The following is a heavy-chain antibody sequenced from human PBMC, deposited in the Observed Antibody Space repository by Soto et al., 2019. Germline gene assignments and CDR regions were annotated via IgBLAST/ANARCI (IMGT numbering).Heavy chain of an antibody. D-gene: IGHD4-17*01. CDR3: ARQVTTVTTVDY. Sequence: PSETLSLTCAISGGSISSGGYSWSWIRQPPGKGLEWIGYIYHSGSTYYNPSLKSRVTISVDRSKNQFSLKLSSVTAADTAVYYCARQVTTVTTVDYWGQGTLVTVSS. J-gene: IGHJ4*02. CDR2: IYHSGST. CDR1: GGSISSGGYS. V-gene: IGHV4-30-2*01.